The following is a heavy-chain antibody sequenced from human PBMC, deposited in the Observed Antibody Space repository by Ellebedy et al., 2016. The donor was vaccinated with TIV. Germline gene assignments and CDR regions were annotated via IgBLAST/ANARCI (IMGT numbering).Heavy chain of an antibody. CDR3: ARALYDSSGYYPRYYFDY. V-gene: IGHV3-30*03. D-gene: IGHD3-22*01. Sequence: GGSLRLSXAASGFTFSSYGMHWVRQAPGKGLEWVAVISYDGSNKYYADSVKGRFTISRDNSKNTLYLQMNSLRAEDTAVYYCARALYDSSGYYPRYYFDYWGQGTLVTVSS. CDR1: GFTFSSYG. J-gene: IGHJ4*02. CDR2: ISYDGSNK.